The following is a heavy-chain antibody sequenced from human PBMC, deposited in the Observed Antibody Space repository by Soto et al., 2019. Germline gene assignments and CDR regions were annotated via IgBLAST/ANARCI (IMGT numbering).Heavy chain of an antibody. J-gene: IGHJ6*02. CDR3: VRGIYRKFGMDV. Sequence: EVQLVESGGGLVQPGGSLRLSCAASGFTFISHWIHWVRQTPGKGLVWVSRIDVGGNNRNYADSVKGRFTISRDNAKNTVYLQMNSPRADDTAVYYCVRGIYRKFGMDVWGQGTTV. D-gene: IGHD3-16*02. V-gene: IGHV3-74*01. CDR2: IDVGGNNR. CDR1: GFTFISHW.